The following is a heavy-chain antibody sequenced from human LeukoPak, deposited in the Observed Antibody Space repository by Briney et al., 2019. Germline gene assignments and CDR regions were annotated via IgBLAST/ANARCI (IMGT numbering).Heavy chain of an antibody. CDR3: ARDYYGSGSSYYMDV. CDR2: IYSGGST. J-gene: IGHJ6*03. V-gene: IGHV3-66*02. Sequence: GGSLRLSCAASGFTVSSNYMSWVRQAPGKGLEWVSVIYSGGSTYYADSVKGRFTISRDNSKNTLYLQMNSLRAEDTAVYYCARDYYGSGSSYYMDVWGKGTTVTVSS. CDR1: GFTVSSNY. D-gene: IGHD3-10*01.